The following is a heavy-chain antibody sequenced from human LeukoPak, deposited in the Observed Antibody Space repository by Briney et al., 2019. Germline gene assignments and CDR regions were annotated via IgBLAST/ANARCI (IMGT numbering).Heavy chain of an antibody. J-gene: IGHJ5*02. CDR3: ARTPLNQPYWFDP. CDR1: GGTFSSYA. V-gene: IGHV1-18*01. CDR2: ISAYNGNT. Sequence: ASVKVSCKASGGTFSSYAISWVRQAPGQGLEWMGWISAYNGNTNYAQKLQGRVTMTTDTSTSTAYMELRSLRSDDTAVYYCARTPLNQPYWFDPWGQGTLVTVSS.